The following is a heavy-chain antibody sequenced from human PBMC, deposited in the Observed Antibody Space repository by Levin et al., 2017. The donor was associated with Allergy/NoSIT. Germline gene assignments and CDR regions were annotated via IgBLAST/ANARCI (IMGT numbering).Heavy chain of an antibody. V-gene: IGHV4-59*01. CDR2: GYYTGST. CDR1: GGSISGYY. CDR3: ARSTWGYAFDI. J-gene: IGHJ3*02. D-gene: IGHD5/OR15-5a*01. Sequence: PSETLSLTCTVSGGSISGYYWTWIRQPPGKGLEWIGYGYYTGSTNYTPSLKSRVTISLDTSKNQFSLNLSSVTTADTAIYYCARSTWGYAFDIWDQGTMVTVSS.